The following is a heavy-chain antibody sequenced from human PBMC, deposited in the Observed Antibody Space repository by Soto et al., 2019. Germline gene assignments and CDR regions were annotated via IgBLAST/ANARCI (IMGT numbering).Heavy chain of an antibody. J-gene: IGHJ6*02. CDR1: GFTFSSYW. V-gene: IGHV3-7*03. D-gene: IGHD6-6*01. CDR2: IKQDGSEK. CDR3: AREYSSSSRTYYYYYGMDV. Sequence: XGSLRLSCAASGFTFSSYWMSWVRQAPGKGLDWVANIKQDGSEKYYVDSVKGRFTISRDNAKNSLYLQMNSLRAEDTAVYYCAREYSSSSRTYYYYYGMDVWGQGTTVTVSS.